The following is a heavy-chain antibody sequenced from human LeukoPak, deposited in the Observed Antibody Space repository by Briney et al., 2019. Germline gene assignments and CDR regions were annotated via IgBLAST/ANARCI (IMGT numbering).Heavy chain of an antibody. D-gene: IGHD2-2*01. CDR1: GFTFSSYG. CDR2: IRYDGSNK. Sequence: GGSLRLSCAASGFTFSSYGMHWVRQAPGKGLEWVAFIRYDGSNKCYADSVKGRFTIPRDNSKNTLYLQMNSLRAEDTAVYYCARMCSSTSCSIDDAFDIWGQGTMVTVSS. V-gene: IGHV3-30*02. CDR3: ARMCSSTSCSIDDAFDI. J-gene: IGHJ3*02.